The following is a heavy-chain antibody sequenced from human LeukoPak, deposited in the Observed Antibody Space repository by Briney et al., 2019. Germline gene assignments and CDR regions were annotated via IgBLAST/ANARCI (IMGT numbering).Heavy chain of an antibody. CDR1: ADSFSSHY. CDR3: ARDLVTVTKGFDI. J-gene: IGHJ3*02. V-gene: IGHV4-59*11. D-gene: IGHD4-17*01. Sequence: SETLSLTCAVSADSFSSHYWTWIRQPPGKGLEWIGYISYIGSTNYNPSLESRVTISIDTSKNQFSLKLTSVTAADTAVYYCARDLVTVTKGFDIWGQGTMVSVSS. CDR2: ISYIGST.